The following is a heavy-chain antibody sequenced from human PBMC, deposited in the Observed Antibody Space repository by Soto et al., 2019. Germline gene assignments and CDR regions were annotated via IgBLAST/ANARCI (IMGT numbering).Heavy chain of an antibody. J-gene: IGHJ4*02. CDR1: GFTFSSNW. CDR3: VGPYSRSRWLLDY. V-gene: IGHV3-74*01. D-gene: IGHD5-18*01. Sequence: EVQLVESGGGLVQPGGSLRLSCAASGFTFSSNWMHWVRQAPGKGLVWVSRISSDGSRTSYADSVRGRFTISRDNAKNTLYLQMSSLRAEDTAVYYCVGPYSRSRWLLDYWGQGTLVTVSS. CDR2: ISSDGSRT.